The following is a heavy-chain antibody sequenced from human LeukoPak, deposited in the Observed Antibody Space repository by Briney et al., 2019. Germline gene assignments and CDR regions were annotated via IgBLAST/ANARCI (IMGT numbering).Heavy chain of an antibody. CDR1: GFTFSSYW. J-gene: IGHJ4*02. D-gene: IGHD3-10*01. V-gene: IGHV3-74*01. CDR3: TRPHYGSGSYADY. Sequence: GGSLRLSCAGSGFTFSSYWMHWVRQAPGKGLVWVSRISTDASSTTYADSVKGRFTISRDNAKGTLYLQMNSLKTEDTAVYYCTRPHYGSGSYADYWGQGTLVTVSS. CDR2: ISTDASST.